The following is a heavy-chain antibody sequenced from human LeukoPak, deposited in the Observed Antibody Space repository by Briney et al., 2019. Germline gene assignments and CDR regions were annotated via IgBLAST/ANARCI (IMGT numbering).Heavy chain of an antibody. V-gene: IGHV1-69*13. Sequence: SVKVSCKASGVTFSFYAISWVRQAPGQGLEWMGGIIPIFNITNYAQKFLGRVTLTADESTSTAYMELSILRSEDTAVYYCARGHSGMTVMVNLDYWGQGTLSPSPQ. CDR1: GVTFSFYA. CDR2: IIPIFNIT. D-gene: IGHD5-18*01. J-gene: IGHJ4*02. CDR3: ARGHSGMTVMVNLDY.